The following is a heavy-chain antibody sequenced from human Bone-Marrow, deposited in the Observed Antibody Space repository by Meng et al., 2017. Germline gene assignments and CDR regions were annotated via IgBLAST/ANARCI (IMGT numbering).Heavy chain of an antibody. CDR2: VYTGGST. Sequence: GGSLRLSCAVSGFSVSSNYMTWVRQAPGKGLEWVSVVYTGGSTYYADSVKGRFTISRDNSKNTLYLQMNSLRADDTAVYYCATGVPGGSRTYSLDFLFHVMDVWGQGTTVTVSS. J-gene: IGHJ6*02. CDR1: GFSVSSNY. V-gene: IGHV3-53*01. CDR3: ATGVPGGSRTYSLDFLFHVMDV. D-gene: IGHD3-10*01.